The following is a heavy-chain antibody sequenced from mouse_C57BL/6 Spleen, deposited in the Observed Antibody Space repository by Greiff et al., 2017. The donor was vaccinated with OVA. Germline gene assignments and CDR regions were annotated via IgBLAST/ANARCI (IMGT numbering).Heavy chain of an antibody. Sequence: VQLVESGPGLVQPSQSLSITCTVSGFSLTSYGVHWVRQSPGKGLEWLGVIWSGGSTDYNAAFISRLSISKDNSKSQVFFKMNSLQADDTAIYYCAGITTTYFDVWGTGTTVTVSS. V-gene: IGHV2-2*01. CDR1: GFSLTSYG. CDR2: IWSGGST. J-gene: IGHJ1*03. CDR3: AGITTTYFDV. D-gene: IGHD1-1*01.